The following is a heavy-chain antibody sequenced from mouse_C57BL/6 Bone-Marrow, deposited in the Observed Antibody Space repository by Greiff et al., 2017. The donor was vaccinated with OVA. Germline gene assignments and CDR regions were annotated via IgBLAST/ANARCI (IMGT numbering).Heavy chain of an antibody. CDR3: ARDYGGFAY. Sequence: EVQGVESGGGLVQPGGSLKLSCAASGFTFSDYYMYWVRQTPEKRLEWVAYISNGGGSTYYPDTVKGRFTISRDNAKNTLYLQMSRLKSEDTAMYYCARDYGGFAYWGQGTLVTVSA. J-gene: IGHJ3*01. D-gene: IGHD2-4*01. V-gene: IGHV5-12*01. CDR1: GFTFSDYY. CDR2: ISNGGGST.